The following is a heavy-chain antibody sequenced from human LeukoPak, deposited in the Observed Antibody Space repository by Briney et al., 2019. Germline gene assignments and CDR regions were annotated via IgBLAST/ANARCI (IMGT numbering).Heavy chain of an antibody. CDR3: AKGVYSSGWSYFDY. V-gene: IGHV3-23*01. Sequence: GGSLRLSCAASGFTFSNSAMGWVRQAPGKGLEWVSTLSGSGITTYYADSVKGRFTISRDNSKNTLYLQMNSLRAEDTAVYYCAKGVYSSGWSYFDYWGHGTLVTVSS. D-gene: IGHD6-19*01. J-gene: IGHJ4*01. CDR1: GFTFSNSA. CDR2: LSGSGITT.